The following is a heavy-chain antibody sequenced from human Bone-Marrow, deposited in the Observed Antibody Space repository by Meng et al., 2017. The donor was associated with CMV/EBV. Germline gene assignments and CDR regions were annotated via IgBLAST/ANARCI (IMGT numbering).Heavy chain of an antibody. Sequence: GESLKISCAASGFTFSDYYMSWIRQAPGKGLEWVSYISSSGSTIYYADSVKGRFTISRDNAKNSLYLQMNSLRAEDTAVYYCVRPMVDTAMVWVYYYGMDVWGQGTTVTVSS. CDR3: VRPMVDTAMVWVYYYGMDV. CDR2: ISSSGSTI. V-gene: IGHV3-11*04. J-gene: IGHJ6*02. D-gene: IGHD5-18*01. CDR1: GFTFSDYY.